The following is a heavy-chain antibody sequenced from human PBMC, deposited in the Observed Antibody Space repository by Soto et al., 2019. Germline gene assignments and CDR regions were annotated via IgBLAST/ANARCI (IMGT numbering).Heavy chain of an antibody. CDR3: ARVAWFREGLPGGYFVP. CDR2: IYYSGST. V-gene: IGHV4-31*03. CDR1: GGSISSGGYY. D-gene: IGHD3-10*01. Sequence: SETLSLTCTVSGGSISSGGYYWSWIRQHPGKGLEWIGYIYYSGSTYYNPSLKSRVTISVDTSKNQFSLKLSSVTAADTAVYYCARVAWFREGLPGGYFVPWGQGTLVTVSS. J-gene: IGHJ5*02.